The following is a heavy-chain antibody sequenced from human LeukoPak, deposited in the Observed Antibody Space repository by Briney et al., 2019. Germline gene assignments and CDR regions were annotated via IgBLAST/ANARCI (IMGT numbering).Heavy chain of an antibody. CDR3: ARAEGYGDYAFYYYYGMDV. Sequence: GRSLRLSCAASRFTFSTFAMHWVRQAPGKGLQWVANIKQDGSEKYYVDSVKGRFTISRDNAKNSLYLQMNSLRAEDTAVYYCARAEGYGDYAFYYYYGMDVWGQGTTVTVSS. CDR1: RFTFSTFA. CDR2: IKQDGSEK. V-gene: IGHV3-7*01. J-gene: IGHJ6*02. D-gene: IGHD4-17*01.